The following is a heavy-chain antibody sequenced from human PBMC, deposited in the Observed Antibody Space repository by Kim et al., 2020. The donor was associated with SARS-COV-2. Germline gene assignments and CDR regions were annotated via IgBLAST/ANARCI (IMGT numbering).Heavy chain of an antibody. D-gene: IGHD6-13*01. V-gene: IGHV4-39*01. Sequence: NPSLKSRVTISVDTSKNQFSLKLSSVTAADTAVYYCARLSHYPLQQQLDYWGQGTLVTVSS. CDR3: ARLSHYPLQQQLDY. J-gene: IGHJ4*02.